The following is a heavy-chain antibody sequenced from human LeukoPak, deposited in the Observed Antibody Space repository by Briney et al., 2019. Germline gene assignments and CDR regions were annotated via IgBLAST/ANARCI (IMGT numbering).Heavy chain of an antibody. CDR1: GFTFSNYW. CDR2: IKQDGNSK. Sequence: GGSLRLSCAASGFTFSNYWMTWVRQAPGKGLEWVANIKQDGNSKNYVYSVKGRFTISRDNAKNSLYLQMNSLRAEDTAIYYCARDVTGWFDYWGQGTLLTVSS. D-gene: IGHD6-19*01. V-gene: IGHV3-7*04. CDR3: ARDVTGWFDY. J-gene: IGHJ4*02.